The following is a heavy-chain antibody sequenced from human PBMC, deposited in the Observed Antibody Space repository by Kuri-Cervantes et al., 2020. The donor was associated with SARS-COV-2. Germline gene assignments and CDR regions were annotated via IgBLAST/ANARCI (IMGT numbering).Heavy chain of an antibody. J-gene: IGHJ6*02. Sequence: GESLKISCAASGITFSNHGMSWVRQAPGKGLEWVSAISGSGGSTYYADSVRGRFTISRDNSKNTLYLQMNSLRAEDTAVYYCAKGVVGVGYSVPLQGSGEPYGMDVWGQGTTVTVSS. D-gene: IGHD3-10*01. CDR3: AKGVVGVGYSVPLQGSGEPYGMDV. V-gene: IGHV3-23*01. CDR1: GITFSNHG. CDR2: ISGSGGST.